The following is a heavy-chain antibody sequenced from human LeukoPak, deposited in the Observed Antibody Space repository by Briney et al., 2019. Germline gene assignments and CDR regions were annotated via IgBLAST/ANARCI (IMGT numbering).Heavy chain of an antibody. V-gene: IGHV3-7*01. J-gene: IGHJ4*02. Sequence: GGSLRLSCAASGFTFSSYWMSWVRQAPGKGLEWVASIKQDGSEKYYVDSVKGRFTISRDNAKNSLYPQMNSLRAEDTAVYYCATSVGDGYDSNWGQGTLVTVSS. CDR1: GFTFSSYW. D-gene: IGHD5-12*01. CDR2: IKQDGSEK. CDR3: ATSVGDGYDSN.